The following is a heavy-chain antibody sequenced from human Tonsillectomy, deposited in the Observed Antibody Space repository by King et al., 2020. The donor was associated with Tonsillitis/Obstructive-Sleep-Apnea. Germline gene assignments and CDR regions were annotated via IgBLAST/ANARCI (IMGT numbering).Heavy chain of an antibody. Sequence: VQLVESGGGEVQPGRSLRLSCAVSGFTFSSYGMHWVRQAPGKGLECVAVISYVGSNKYYADSVKGRFTISRDNSKNTLYLQMNSLRAEDTAVYYCAKGGEAFDYWGQGTLVTVSS. V-gene: IGHV3-30*18. D-gene: IGHD3-16*01. J-gene: IGHJ4*02. CDR1: GFTFSSYG. CDR3: AKGGEAFDY. CDR2: ISYVGSNK.